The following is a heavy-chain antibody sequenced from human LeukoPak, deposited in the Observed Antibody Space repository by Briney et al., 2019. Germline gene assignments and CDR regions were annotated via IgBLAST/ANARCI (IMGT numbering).Heavy chain of an antibody. CDR1: GGSFSGYY. V-gene: IGHV4-34*01. D-gene: IGHD4-17*01. J-gene: IGHJ5*02. CDR3: ASTAMTTVTTSWFDP. Sequence: SETLSLTCAVYGGSFSGYYWSWIRQPPGKGLEWIGEINHSGSTNYNPSLKSRVTISVDTSKNQFSLKLSPVTAADTAVYYCASTAMTTVTTSWFDPWGQGTLVTVSS. CDR2: INHSGST.